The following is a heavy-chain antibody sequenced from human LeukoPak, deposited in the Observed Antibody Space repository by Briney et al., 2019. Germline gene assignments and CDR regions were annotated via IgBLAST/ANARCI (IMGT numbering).Heavy chain of an antibody. V-gene: IGHV4-31*03. Sequence: SETLSLTCTVSGGSINNPNYYWTWIRQHPGKGLEWIGYIHSSGSTFYSPSLKSRLTISLDTSNNQFSLKLNSVTAADTAVYYCARDSAYCSGGRCHKWFDPWGQGALVTVSS. D-gene: IGHD2-15*01. CDR1: GGSINNPNYY. CDR2: IHSSGST. J-gene: IGHJ5*02. CDR3: ARDSAYCSGGRCHKWFDP.